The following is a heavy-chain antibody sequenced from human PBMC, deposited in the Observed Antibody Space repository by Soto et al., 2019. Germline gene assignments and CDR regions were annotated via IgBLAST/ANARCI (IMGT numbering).Heavy chain of an antibody. D-gene: IGHD5-18*01. CDR1: GFTFSSYG. V-gene: IGHV3-33*01. J-gene: IGHJ4*02. CDR2: IWYDGSNK. CDR3: AREATDVDTAMVFDY. Sequence: GGSLRLSCAASGFTFSSYGMHWVRQAPGKGLEWVAVIWYDGSNKYYADSVKGRFTISRDNSKNTLYLQMNSLRAEDTAVYYCAREATDVDTAMVFDYWGQGTLVTVSS.